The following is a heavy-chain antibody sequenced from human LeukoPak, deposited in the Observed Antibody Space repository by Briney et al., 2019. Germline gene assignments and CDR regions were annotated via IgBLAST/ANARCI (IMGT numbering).Heavy chain of an antibody. CDR1: GFTFSSYW. Sequence: GGSLRLSCAASGFTFSSYWMSWVRQAPGKGLEWVANIKEDESEKYYVDSVKGRFTTSRDNAKNSLYVQMNSLRVEDTAVYYCARVRVVSYYGMDVWGQGTTVTVSS. D-gene: IGHD2-15*01. CDR3: ARVRVVSYYGMDV. CDR2: IKEDESEK. V-gene: IGHV3-7*01. J-gene: IGHJ6*02.